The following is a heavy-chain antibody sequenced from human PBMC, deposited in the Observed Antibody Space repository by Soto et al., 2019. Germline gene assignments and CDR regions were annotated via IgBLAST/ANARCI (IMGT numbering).Heavy chain of an antibody. CDR2: ISGSGGDT. D-gene: IGHD3-3*01. Sequence: PGGSLRLSCAASGFTFRPYAMTWVRQAPGTGLDWVSAISGSGGDTYYADSVKGRFTVSRDNSRNRVYLQMNSLTAEDTAIYFCAKALYDFWSGFSYGLDVWGQGTTVTVSS. V-gene: IGHV3-23*01. J-gene: IGHJ6*02. CDR1: GFTFRPYA. CDR3: AKALYDFWSGFSYGLDV.